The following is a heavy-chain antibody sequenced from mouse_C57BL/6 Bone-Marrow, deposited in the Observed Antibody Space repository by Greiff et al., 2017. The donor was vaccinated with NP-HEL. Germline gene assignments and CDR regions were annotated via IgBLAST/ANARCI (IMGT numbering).Heavy chain of an antibody. Sequence: VHLVESGPELVKPGASVKLSCKASGYTFTSYDINWVKQRPGQGLEWIGWIYPRDGSTKYNEKFKGKATLTVDTSSSTAYMELHSLTSEDSAVYFCALTGTWYFDYWGQGTTLTVSS. J-gene: IGHJ2*01. CDR3: ALTGTWYFDY. CDR2: IYPRDGST. V-gene: IGHV1-85*01. CDR1: GYTFTSYD. D-gene: IGHD4-1*01.